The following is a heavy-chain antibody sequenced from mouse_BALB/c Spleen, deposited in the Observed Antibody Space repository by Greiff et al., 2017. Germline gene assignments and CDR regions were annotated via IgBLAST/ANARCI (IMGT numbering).Heavy chain of an antibody. CDR3: ARAIYDGYYVGY. D-gene: IGHD2-3*01. Sequence: EVQVVESGGGLVKPGGSLKLSCAASGFTFSDYYMYWVRQTPEKRLEWVATISDGGSYTYYPDSVKGRFTISRDNAKNNLYLQMSSLKSEDTAMYYCARAIYDGYYVGYWGQGTTLTVSS. V-gene: IGHV5-4*02. CDR1: GFTFSDYY. CDR2: ISDGGSYT. J-gene: IGHJ2*01.